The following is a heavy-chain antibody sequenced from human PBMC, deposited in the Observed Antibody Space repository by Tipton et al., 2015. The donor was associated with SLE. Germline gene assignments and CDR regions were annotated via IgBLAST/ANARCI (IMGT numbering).Heavy chain of an antibody. D-gene: IGHD6-6*01. V-gene: IGHV4-39*07. J-gene: IGHJ3*02. CDR3: ATFFGHSSASPDALDI. CDR2: ISYTGST. Sequence: TLSLTCSVSGDSISRDTYYWAWGWIRQPPGKGLEWIGSISYTGSTYYNPSLKSRVTISVDMSKNQFSLTLSSVTAADTAVYYCATFFGHSSASPDALDIWGQGTMVTVSS. CDR1: GDSISRDTYY.